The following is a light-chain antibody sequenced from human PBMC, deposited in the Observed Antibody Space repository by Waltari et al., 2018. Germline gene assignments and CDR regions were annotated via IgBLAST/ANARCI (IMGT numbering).Light chain of an antibody. V-gene: IGKV3-20*01. CDR1: QSVSSSY. Sequence: EIVLTQSPGTLSLSPGERATLPCRASQSVSSSYLAWYQQKPGQAPRLLIYGASSRATGITDRFSGSGSGTDFTLTISGLEPEDFAVYYCQQYGGSYTFGQGTKLEIK. J-gene: IGKJ2*01. CDR3: QQYGGSYT. CDR2: GAS.